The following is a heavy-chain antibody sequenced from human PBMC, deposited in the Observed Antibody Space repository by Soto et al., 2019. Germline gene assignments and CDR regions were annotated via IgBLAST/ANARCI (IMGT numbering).Heavy chain of an antibody. CDR2: ISGSGGST. CDR1: GFTFSSYA. D-gene: IGHD6-19*01. CDR3: AKDTAVADYYGMDV. J-gene: IGHJ6*02. Sequence: EVQLLESGGGLVQPGGSLRLSCAASGFTFSSYAMSWVRQAPGKGLEWVSAISGSGGSTYYADSVKGRFTISRDNSKNTLYLQMNSVRAEDTAVYYCAKDTAVADYYGMDVWGQGTTVTVSS. V-gene: IGHV3-23*01.